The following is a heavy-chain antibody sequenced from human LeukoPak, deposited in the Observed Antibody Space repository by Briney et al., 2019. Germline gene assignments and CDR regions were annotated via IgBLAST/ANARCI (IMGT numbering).Heavy chain of an antibody. Sequence: SVKVACKASGGTFSSDAISWVRQAPGQGLEWIGRIIPILGIANYAQKFQGRVTITADKSTSTAYMALSSLRYEDTAVYYCARGNSYDSSGYYYQYNWFDPWGQGTLVTVSS. CDR2: IIPILGIA. D-gene: IGHD3-22*01. J-gene: IGHJ5*02. CDR1: GGTFSSDA. CDR3: ARGNSYDSSGYYYQYNWFDP. V-gene: IGHV1-69*04.